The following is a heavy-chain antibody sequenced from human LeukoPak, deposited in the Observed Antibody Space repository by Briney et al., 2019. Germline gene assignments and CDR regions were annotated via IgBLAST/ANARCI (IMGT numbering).Heavy chain of an antibody. CDR3: AKPRTPRYCSGGSCYSVFDY. D-gene: IGHD2-15*01. CDR2: ISGSGGST. J-gene: IGHJ4*02. CDR1: GFTFSSYA. V-gene: IGHV3-23*01. Sequence: GGSLRLSCAASGFTFSSYAMSWVRQAPGKGLGWVSAISGSGGSTYYADSVKGRFTISRDNSKNTLYLQMNSLRAEDTAVYYCAKPRTPRYCSGGSCYSVFDYWGQGTLVTVSS.